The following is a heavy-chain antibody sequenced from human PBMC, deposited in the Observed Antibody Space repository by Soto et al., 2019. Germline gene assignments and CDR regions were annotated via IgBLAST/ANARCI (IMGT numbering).Heavy chain of an antibody. CDR1: GGSISSYY. J-gene: IGHJ5*02. D-gene: IGHD3-9*01. Sequence: SETLSLTCTVSGGSISSYYWSWIRQPPGKGLEWIGYIYYSGSTNYNPSLKSRVTISVDTSKNQFSLKLSSVTAADTAVYYCARGKRLRYFDWLLYLWGQGTLVTVSS. CDR3: ARGKRLRYFDWLLYL. V-gene: IGHV4-59*01. CDR2: IYYSGST.